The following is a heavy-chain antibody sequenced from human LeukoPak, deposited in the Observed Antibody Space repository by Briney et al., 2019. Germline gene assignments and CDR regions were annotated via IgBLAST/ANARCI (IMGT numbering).Heavy chain of an antibody. V-gene: IGHV1-24*01. CDR1: GYTLTELS. J-gene: IGHJ5*02. CDR2: FDPEDGET. Sequence: ASVKVSCKVSGYTLTELSMHWVRQAPGKGLEWMGGFDPEDGETIYAQKFQGRVTMTEDTSTDTAYMELSSLRSEDTAVYYCATSIAVAGMWWFDPWGQGTLVTVSS. D-gene: IGHD6-19*01. CDR3: ATSIAVAGMWWFDP.